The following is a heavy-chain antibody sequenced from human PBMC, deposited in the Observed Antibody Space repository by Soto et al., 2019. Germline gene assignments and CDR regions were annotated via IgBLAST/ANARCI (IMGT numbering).Heavy chain of an antibody. J-gene: IGHJ6*02. CDR1: GYTFTSYG. V-gene: IGHV1-18*01. CDR3: ARDRLLWFGELLYRYYGMDV. CDR2: ISAYNGNT. Sequence: QVQLVQSGAEVKKPGASVKVSCKASGYTFTSYGISWVRQAPGQGLEWMGWISAYNGNTNYAQKLQGRVTMTTDTSTSTAYMELRSRRSDDTAVYYCARDRLLWFGELLYRYYGMDVWGQGTTVTVSS. D-gene: IGHD3-10*01.